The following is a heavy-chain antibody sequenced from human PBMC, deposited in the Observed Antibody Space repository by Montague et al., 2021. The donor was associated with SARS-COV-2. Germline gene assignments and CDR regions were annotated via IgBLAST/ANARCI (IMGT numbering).Heavy chain of an antibody. V-gene: IGHV2-70*01. D-gene: IGHD4-23*01. CDR1: GFSLSTSGMC. J-gene: IGHJ4*02. Sequence: PPLVKPTQTLTLTCTFSGFSLSTSGMCVSWIRQPPGKALEWLTLIDWDDDKYYSTSLKTRLTISKDTPKNQVVLTMTNVDPVDTATYYCARSYGTTVVTRAFGYWGKGTLVTVSS. CDR2: IDWDDDK. CDR3: ARSYGTTVVTRAFGY.